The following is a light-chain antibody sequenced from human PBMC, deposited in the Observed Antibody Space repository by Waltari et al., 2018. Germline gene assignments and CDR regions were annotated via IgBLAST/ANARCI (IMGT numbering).Light chain of an antibody. Sequence: IQMTQPPSSVSASVGDRCTITCRASRPITNYVNWYQQRPGLAPKLLIYAASTLQGGVPTRFSGSGSGTDFTLTISSLQIEDFATYYCQQSHSAPLAFGGGTRLEI. CDR3: QQSHSAPLA. J-gene: IGKJ4*01. CDR2: AAS. CDR1: RPITNY. V-gene: IGKV1-39*01.